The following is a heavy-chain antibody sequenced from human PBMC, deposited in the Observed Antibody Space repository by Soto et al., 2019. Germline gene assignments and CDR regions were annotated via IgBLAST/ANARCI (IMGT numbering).Heavy chain of an antibody. D-gene: IGHD6-19*01. CDR1: ELSFSSHG. J-gene: IGHJ4*02. CDR2: VSNDGRNT. V-gene: IGHV3-30*03. CDR3: ARGGRQWLVTSDFNY. Sequence: PGGSQRLPCAAAELSFSSHGIHWVRKAPDKGLGWVAVVSNDGRNTTYADTGKGRFTVSRDSSRNTVSLEMTSRRAENTGVYYCARGGRQWLVTSDFNYWGQGALVTVSS.